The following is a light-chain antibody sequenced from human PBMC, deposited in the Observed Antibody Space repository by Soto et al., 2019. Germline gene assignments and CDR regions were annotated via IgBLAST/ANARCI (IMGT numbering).Light chain of an antibody. CDR3: QQSYRTPPT. CDR1: QSISSY. CDR2: VAS. V-gene: IGKV1-39*01. J-gene: IGKJ1*01. Sequence: DLKMTQTPSSLSASVGDRVTITCRASQSISSYLNWYQQKPGKAPNLLIYVASSLESGVPSRFSGTGSGTDFTLTISSLQPEDFATYYCQQSYRTPPTFGQGTKVDIK.